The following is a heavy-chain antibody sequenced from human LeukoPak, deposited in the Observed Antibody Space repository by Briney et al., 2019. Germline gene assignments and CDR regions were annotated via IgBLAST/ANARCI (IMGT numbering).Heavy chain of an antibody. V-gene: IGHV4-59*08. J-gene: IGHJ6*02. Sequence: PSETLFLTCTVSGGSISSYYWSWIRQPPGKGLEWIGYIYYSGSTNYNPSLKSRVTISVDTSKNQFSLKLSSVTAADTAVYYCARNVVVVAATHYDYYYYGMDVWGQGTTVTVSS. D-gene: IGHD2-15*01. CDR1: GGSISSYY. CDR2: IYYSGST. CDR3: ARNVVVVAATHYDYYYYGMDV.